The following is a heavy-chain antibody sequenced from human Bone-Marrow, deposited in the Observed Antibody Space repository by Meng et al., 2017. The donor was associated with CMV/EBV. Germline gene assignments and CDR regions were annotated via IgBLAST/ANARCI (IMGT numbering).Heavy chain of an antibody. J-gene: IGHJ6*02. CDR3: ATRVYAGSGSYSPRNYYYYGMDV. Sequence: ISGVQQAPGQGLEWMGGIIPIFGTANYEQKFQGRVKITADESTSTAYMELSSLRSEDTAVYYCATRVYAGSGSYSPRNYYYYGMDVWGQGTTVTVSS. D-gene: IGHD1-26*01. CDR2: IIPIFGTA. V-gene: IGHV1-69*01.